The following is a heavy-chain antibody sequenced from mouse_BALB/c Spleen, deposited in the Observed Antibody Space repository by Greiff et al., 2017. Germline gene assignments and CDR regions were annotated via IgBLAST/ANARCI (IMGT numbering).Heavy chain of an antibody. CDR2: IDPENGNT. Sequence: VQLQQSGAELVRPGALVKLSCKASGFNIKDYYMHWVKQRPEQGLEWIGWIDPENGNTIYDPKFQGKASITADTSSNTAYLQLSSLTSEDTAVYYCARGGGNYVYAMDYWGQGTSVTVSS. D-gene: IGHD2-1*01. CDR1: GFNIKDYY. J-gene: IGHJ4*01. V-gene: IGHV14-1*02. CDR3: ARGGGNYVYAMDY.